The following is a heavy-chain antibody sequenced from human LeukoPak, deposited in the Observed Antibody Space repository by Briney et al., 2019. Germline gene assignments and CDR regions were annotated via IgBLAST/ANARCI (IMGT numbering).Heavy chain of an antibody. D-gene: IGHD5-18*01. V-gene: IGHV5-51*01. CDR1: GFDFTAYG. CDR3: ARHFHSAWFGF. CDR2: IYPGGSNA. J-gene: IGHJ4*02. Sequence: GASLRICCKCAGFDFTAYGIGLVRQMGGGRLGWMGNIYPGGSNARYSPSFQGQVTMSADKSITTVYLQWSSLKASDAAMYYCARHFHSAWFGFWGQGSLVTVSS.